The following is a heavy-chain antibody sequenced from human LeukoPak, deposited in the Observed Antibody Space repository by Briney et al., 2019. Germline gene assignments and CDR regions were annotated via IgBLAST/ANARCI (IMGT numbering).Heavy chain of an antibody. CDR1: GFTFSSYS. D-gene: IGHD2-8*01. CDR3: ARDHPGYCTNGVCSLYGMDV. J-gene: IGHJ6*02. V-gene: IGHV3-21*01. Sequence: PGGSLRLSCAGSGFTFSSYSMNWVRQAPGKGLEWVSSISSSSSYIYYADSVKGRFTISRDNAKNSLYLQMNSLRAEDTAVYYCARDHPGYCTNGVCSLYGMDVWGQGTTVTVSS. CDR2: ISSSSSYI.